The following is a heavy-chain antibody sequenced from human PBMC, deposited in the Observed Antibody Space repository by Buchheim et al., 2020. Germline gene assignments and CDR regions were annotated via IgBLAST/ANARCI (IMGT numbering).Heavy chain of an antibody. CDR2: TYYRSKWYY. CDR1: GDSVSSNSAA. CDR3: VRDRGRIFDY. D-gene: IGHD3-16*01. J-gene: IGHJ4*02. V-gene: IGHV6-1*01. Sequence: QIQLQQSGPGLVKPSQTLSLTCTISGDSVSSNSAAWNWIRQSPSRGLEWLARTYYRSKWYYEYAVSVKSRLTINPDTYKRQFSLQLSSVTPEDTSVYYCVRDRGRIFDYWGQGTL.